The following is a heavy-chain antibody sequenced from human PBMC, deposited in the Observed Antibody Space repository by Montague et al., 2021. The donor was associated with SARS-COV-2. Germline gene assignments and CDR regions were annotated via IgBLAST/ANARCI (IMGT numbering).Heavy chain of an antibody. Sequence: TLSLTCTVSIGPISSGSYYWSWIRQPAGKGLEWIGRIYTSGSTNYNPSLKSRVTISVDTSKNQFSLKLSSVTAADTAVYYCARDGYSSGWNGLHWFDPWGQGTRGTVSA. D-gene: IGHD6-25*01. CDR1: IGPISSGSYY. J-gene: IGHJ5*02. CDR2: IYTSGST. CDR3: ARDGYSSGWNGLHWFDP. V-gene: IGHV4-61*02.